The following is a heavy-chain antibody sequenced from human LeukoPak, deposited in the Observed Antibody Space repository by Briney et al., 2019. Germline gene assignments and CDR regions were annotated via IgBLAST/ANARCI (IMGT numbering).Heavy chain of an antibody. J-gene: IGHJ4*02. CDR1: GYAFTGYY. D-gene: IGHD3-10*01. V-gene: IGHV1-2*02. CDR3: ARDLGNYYGSGSYYPFFDT. CDR2: INPNSGGT. Sequence: ASVKVSCKASGYAFTGYYIHWVRQAPGQGLEWMGWINPNSGGTKYARKFQGRVTMTRDTSITTVYLDLSRLRSDDTTIYYCARDLGNYYGSGSYYPFFDTWGQGTLVTVSS.